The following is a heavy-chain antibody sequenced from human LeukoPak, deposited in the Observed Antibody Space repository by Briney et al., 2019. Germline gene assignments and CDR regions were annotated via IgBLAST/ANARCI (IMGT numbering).Heavy chain of an antibody. CDR3: AKESGIAEYFDY. V-gene: IGHV3-9*01. Sequence: QSGGSLRLSCAASGFTFDDYAMHWVRQAPGKGLEWFSGISWNSGSIGYADSVKGRFTISRDNAKNSLYLQMNSLRAEDTALYYCAKESGIAEYFDYWGQGTLVTVSS. J-gene: IGHJ4*02. CDR2: ISWNSGSI. D-gene: IGHD6-13*01. CDR1: GFTFDDYA.